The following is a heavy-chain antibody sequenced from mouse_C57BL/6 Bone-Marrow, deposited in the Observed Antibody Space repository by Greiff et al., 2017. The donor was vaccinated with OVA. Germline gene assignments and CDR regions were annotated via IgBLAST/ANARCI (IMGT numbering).Heavy chain of an antibody. D-gene: IGHD4-1*01. V-gene: IGHV3-5*01. CDR2: IYYSGTI. CDR1: GISITTGHYT. CDR3: GRENWADWYFEV. Sequence: EVKLQESGPGLVKPSQTVFLTCTVTGISITTGHYTWSWLRPFPGNKLEWIGYIYYSGTITYNPSLTSRTTITRDTPKNQFFLEMNSWTAEDTATYYCGRENWADWYFEVWGTGTTVTVSS. J-gene: IGHJ1*03.